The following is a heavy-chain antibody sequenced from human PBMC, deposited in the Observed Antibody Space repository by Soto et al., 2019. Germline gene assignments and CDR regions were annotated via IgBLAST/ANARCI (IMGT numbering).Heavy chain of an antibody. V-gene: IGHV3-23*01. CDR1: GFTFSSYA. J-gene: IGHJ6*02. CDR2: ISGSGGST. CDR3: AKDLLIPYYYYGMDV. Sequence: GGSLRLSCAASGFTFSSYAMSWVRQAPGKGLEWVSAISGSGGSTYYADSVKGRFTISRDNSKNTLYLQMNSLRAEDTAVYYCAKDLLIPYYYYGMDVWGQGTTVTVSS. D-gene: IGHD2-21*01.